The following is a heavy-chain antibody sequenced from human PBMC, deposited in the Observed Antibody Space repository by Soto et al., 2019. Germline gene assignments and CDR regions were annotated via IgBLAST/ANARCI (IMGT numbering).Heavy chain of an antibody. Sequence: GGSLRLSCAASGFTFSDYYMSWIRQAPGKGLEWVSYISSSSSYTNYADSVKGRFTISRDNAKNSLYLQMNSLRAEDTAVYYCARDIHDILTGPHHPNQPFDYWGQGTLVTVSS. V-gene: IGHV3-11*06. D-gene: IGHD3-9*01. J-gene: IGHJ4*02. CDR3: ARDIHDILTGPHHPNQPFDY. CDR1: GFTFSDYY. CDR2: ISSSSSYT.